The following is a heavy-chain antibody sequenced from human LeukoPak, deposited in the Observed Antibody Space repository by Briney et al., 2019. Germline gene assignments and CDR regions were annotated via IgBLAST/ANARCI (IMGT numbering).Heavy chain of an antibody. CDR3: AREVYSSGSGFDP. D-gene: IGHD6-19*01. CDR2: IFHTGDT. V-gene: IGHV4-59*12. J-gene: IGHJ5*02. CDR1: GVSITDYY. Sequence: SETLSLTCTVSGVSITDYYWSWIRQPPGKGLEWIAYIFHTGDTRYNPSLKSRITISLDTSKNQFSLKLNSVTAADTAVYYCAREVYSSGSGFDPWGQGTLVTVSS.